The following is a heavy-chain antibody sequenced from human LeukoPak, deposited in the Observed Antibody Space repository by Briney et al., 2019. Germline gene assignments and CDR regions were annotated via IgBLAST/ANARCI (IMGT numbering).Heavy chain of an antibody. Sequence: TGGSLRLSCAASGFTFSSYGLSWVRQAPGKGLEWVSTISGSAYNSYYADSVKGRFTISRDNSANTLYLQMDNLRAEDTALYYCAKHSGSYFIYYIDSWGQGTRVTVSS. CDR1: GFTFSSYG. D-gene: IGHD1-26*01. V-gene: IGHV3-23*01. CDR3: AKHSGSYFIYYIDS. J-gene: IGHJ4*02. CDR2: ISGSAYNS.